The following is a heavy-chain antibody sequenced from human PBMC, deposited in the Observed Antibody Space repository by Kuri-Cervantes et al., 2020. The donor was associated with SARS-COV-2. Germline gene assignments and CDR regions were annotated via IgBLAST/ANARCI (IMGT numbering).Heavy chain of an antibody. CDR3: ARGLVAVVPGPILGLGPHYFSYHLDV. V-gene: IGHV4-34*01. Sequence: SETLSLTCAVYGGSFNNNYWCWIRQPPGKGLEWIGDINQSGGTNHSPSLKSRVIISTDTSRNQSSLKLRSVTAADTAVYYCARGLVAVVPGPILGLGPHYFSYHLDVWGQGTTVTVSS. D-gene: IGHD2-2*01. J-gene: IGHJ6*02. CDR1: GGSFNNNY. CDR2: INQSGGT.